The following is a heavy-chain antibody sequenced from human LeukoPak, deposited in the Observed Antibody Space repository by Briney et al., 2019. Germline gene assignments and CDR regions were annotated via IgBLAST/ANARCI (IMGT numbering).Heavy chain of an antibody. CDR1: GGSISSSSYY. CDR2: IYYSGST. Sequence: KPSETLSLTCTVSGGSISSSSYYWGWIRQPPGKGLEWIGSIYYSGSTYYNPSLKSRVTISVDTSKNQFSLKRSSVTAADTAVYYCARNRGDSYGYARLDAFDIWGQGTMVTVSS. V-gene: IGHV4-39*07. J-gene: IGHJ3*02. CDR3: ARNRGDSYGYARLDAFDI. D-gene: IGHD5-18*01.